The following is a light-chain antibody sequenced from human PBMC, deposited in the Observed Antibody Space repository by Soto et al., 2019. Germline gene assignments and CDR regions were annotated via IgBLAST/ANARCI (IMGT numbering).Light chain of an antibody. J-gene: IGKJ1*01. CDR1: QTISTS. CDR3: QQYRTSSRT. V-gene: IGKV1-5*03. CDR2: LAS. Sequence: DIQMTQSPSTLSAFVGARVTNTCRASQTISTSLAWYQQKPGKAPKLLIYLASTLQSGVPARFSGSGSATEFTLSISSLQPDDFATYYCQQYRTSSRTFGQGTKVDIK.